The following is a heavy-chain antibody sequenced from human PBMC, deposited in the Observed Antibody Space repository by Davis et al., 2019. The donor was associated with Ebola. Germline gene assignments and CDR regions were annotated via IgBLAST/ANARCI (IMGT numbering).Heavy chain of an antibody. CDR1: GGSISSSNW. CDR3: ARELLWFGEIFGYYFDY. CDR2: IYHSGST. D-gene: IGHD3-10*01. V-gene: IGHV4-4*02. J-gene: IGHJ4*02. Sequence: MPSETLSLTCAVSGGSISSSNWWCWVRQPPGKRLEWIGEIYHSGSTNYNPSLKSRVTISVDTSKNQFSLKLSAVTAADTAVYYCARELLWFGEIFGYYFDYWGQGTLVTVSS.